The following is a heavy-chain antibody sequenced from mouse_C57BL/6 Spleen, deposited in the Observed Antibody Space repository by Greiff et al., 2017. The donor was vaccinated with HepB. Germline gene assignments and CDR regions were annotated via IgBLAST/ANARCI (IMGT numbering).Heavy chain of an antibody. CDR2: IYPGDGDT. CDR3: ARNDYPDY. D-gene: IGHD2-13*01. Sequence: QVQLQQSGPELVKPGASVKISCKASGYAFSSSWMNWVKQRPGKGLEWIGRIYPGDGDTNYNGKFKGKATLTADKSSSTADMQHSSLTSEDSAVYFCARNDYPDYWGQGTTLTVSS. CDR1: GYAFSSSW. V-gene: IGHV1-82*01. J-gene: IGHJ2*01.